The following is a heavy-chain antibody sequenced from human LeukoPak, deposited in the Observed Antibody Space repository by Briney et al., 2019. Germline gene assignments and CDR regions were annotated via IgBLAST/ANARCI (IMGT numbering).Heavy chain of an antibody. CDR1: GGTFNNFG. V-gene: IGHV1-69*13. J-gene: IGHJ4*02. CDR2: IIPILTTT. D-gene: IGHD6-13*01. Sequence: AVTVSCKASGGTFNNFGISWVRQAPGQGRGWMGVIIPILTTTHYAQKFKGGVTIIADETTSTASLELSSLTSEDTAVYYCARDPLAASAPGYFDYWGQGTLVTVSS. CDR3: ARDPLAASAPGYFDY.